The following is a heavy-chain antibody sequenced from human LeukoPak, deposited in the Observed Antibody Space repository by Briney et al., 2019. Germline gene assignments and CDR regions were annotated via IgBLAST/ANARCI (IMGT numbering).Heavy chain of an antibody. CDR2: IGKAGDT. Sequence: GGSLSLSCAASGFTFSSYDMHWGRQAKGKGLEWVSGIGKAGDTYYSGSVKGRFTISRENAKNSLYLEMNSLRAGDTAVYYCTRGAAGFDYWGQGTLVTVSS. CDR1: GFTFSSYD. CDR3: TRGAAGFDY. D-gene: IGHD6-13*01. J-gene: IGHJ4*02. V-gene: IGHV3-13*04.